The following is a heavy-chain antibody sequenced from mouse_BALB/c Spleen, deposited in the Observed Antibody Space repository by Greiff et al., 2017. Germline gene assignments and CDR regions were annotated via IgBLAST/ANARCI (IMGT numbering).Heavy chain of an antibody. V-gene: IGHV14-3*02. D-gene: IGHD2-1*01. J-gene: IGHJ3*01. CDR1: GFNIKDTY. CDR3: FLVKGFAY. CDR2: IDPANGNT. Sequence: VQLQQSGAELVKPGASVKLSCTASGFNIKDTYMHWVKQRPEQGLEWIGRIDPANGNTKYDPKFQGKATITADTSSNTAYLQLSSLTSEDTAVYYCFLVKGFAYWGQGTLVTVSA.